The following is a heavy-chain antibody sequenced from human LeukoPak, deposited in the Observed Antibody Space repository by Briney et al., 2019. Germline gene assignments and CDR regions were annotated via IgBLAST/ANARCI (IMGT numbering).Heavy chain of an antibody. V-gene: IGHV3-33*06. CDR3: AKDYSAYCGGDCYSDAFDI. Sequence: SGGSLRLSCAASGFTFSSYDMHWVRQAPGKGLEWVAVIWYDGSNKYYADSVKGRFTISRDNSKNTLYLQMNSLRAEDTAVYYCAKDYSAYCGGDCYSDAFDIWGQGTMVTVSS. CDR2: IWYDGSNK. D-gene: IGHD2-21*02. CDR1: GFTFSSYD. J-gene: IGHJ3*02.